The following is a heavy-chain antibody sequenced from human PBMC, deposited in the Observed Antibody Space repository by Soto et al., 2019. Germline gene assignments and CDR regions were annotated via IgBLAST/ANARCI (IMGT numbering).Heavy chain of an antibody. J-gene: IGHJ6*02. CDR3: ARGGGLARAFYYYYGMDV. CDR2: IYTSGGT. D-gene: IGHD3-16*01. CDR1: GGSISSYY. Sequence: PSETLSLTCTVSGGSISSYYWSWFRQPAGKGLEWIGRIYTSGGTNYNPSLKSRVTMSVDTSKNQFSLKLSSVTAADTAVYYCARGGGLARAFYYYYGMDVWGQGTTVTVS. V-gene: IGHV4-4*07.